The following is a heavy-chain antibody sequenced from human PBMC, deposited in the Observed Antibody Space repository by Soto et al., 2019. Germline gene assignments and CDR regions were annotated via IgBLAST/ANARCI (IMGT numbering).Heavy chain of an antibody. CDR1: GFTFSSYA. CDR3: VKDGSSGWPYYYGMDV. Sequence: GGSLRLSCAASGFTFSSYAMSWVRQAPGKGLEWVSAISGSGGSTYYADSVKGRFTISRDNSKNTLYLQMSSLRAEDTAVYYCVKDGSSGWPYYYGMDVWGQGTTVTVSS. D-gene: IGHD6-19*01. J-gene: IGHJ6*02. V-gene: IGHV3-23*01. CDR2: ISGSGGST.